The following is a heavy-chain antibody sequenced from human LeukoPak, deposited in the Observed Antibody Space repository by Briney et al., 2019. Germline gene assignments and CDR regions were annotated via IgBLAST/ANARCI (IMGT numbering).Heavy chain of an antibody. CDR1: GGSISSYY. Sequence: PSETLSLTCAVSGGSISSYYWSWIRQPPGKGLEWIGYIYYSGSTNYNPSLKSRLTISVDTSKNQFSLKLSSVTAADTAVYYCARERGYYDSSGTGGFDPWGQGTLVTVSS. CDR3: ARERGYYDSSGTGGFDP. V-gene: IGHV4-59*01. J-gene: IGHJ5*02. D-gene: IGHD3-22*01. CDR2: IYYSGST.